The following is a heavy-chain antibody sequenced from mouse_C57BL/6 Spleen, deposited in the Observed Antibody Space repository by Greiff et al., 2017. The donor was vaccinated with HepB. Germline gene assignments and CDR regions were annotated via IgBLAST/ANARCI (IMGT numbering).Heavy chain of an antibody. CDR3: ARNPYYGSTYAMDY. CDR2: IYPGDGDT. CDR1: GYAFSSSW. D-gene: IGHD1-1*01. J-gene: IGHJ4*01. V-gene: IGHV1-82*01. Sequence: VKLVESGPELVKPGASVKISCKASGYAFSSSWMNWVKQRPGKGLEWIGRIYPGDGDTNYNGKFKGKATLTADKSSSTAYMQLSSLTSEDSAVYFCARNPYYGSTYAMDYWGQGTSVTVSS.